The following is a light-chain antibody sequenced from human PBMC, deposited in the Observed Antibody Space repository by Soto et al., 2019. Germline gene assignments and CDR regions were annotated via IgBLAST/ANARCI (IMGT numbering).Light chain of an antibody. CDR1: SSDVGGYDY. CDR2: EVS. CDR3: RSYTGSPALL. J-gene: IGLJ2*01. V-gene: IGLV2-14*01. Sequence: QSALTQPASVSGSPGQSITISCTGSSSDVGGYDYVSWYQQHPGKAPKLMIYEVSNRPSGVSHRLSGSKSGNTASLTLSGLRAEDEADYFCRSYTGSPALLFGGGTKPTVL.